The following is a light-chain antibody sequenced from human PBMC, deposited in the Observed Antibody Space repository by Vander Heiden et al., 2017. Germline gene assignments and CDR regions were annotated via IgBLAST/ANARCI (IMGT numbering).Light chain of an antibody. CDR3: QQNNKWPPYT. CDR1: QSVSSN. V-gene: IGKV3-15*01. CDR2: GAS. Sequence: EIVMTQSPATLSVSPGERATLSCRASQSVSSNLAWYQQKPGQAPRLLIYGASTRATGIPARFSGSGSGTEFTLTISSLKSEDFAVYYCQQNNKWPPYTFGQGTKLEIK. J-gene: IGKJ2*01.